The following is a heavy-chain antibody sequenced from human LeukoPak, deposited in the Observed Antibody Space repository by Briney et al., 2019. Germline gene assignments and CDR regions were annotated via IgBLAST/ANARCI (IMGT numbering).Heavy chain of an antibody. CDR2: ISSSSSTI. CDR3: ARAGFTFSDYFGSFFDY. CDR1: GFTFSSYS. D-gene: IGHD3-10*01. Sequence: LSGGSLRLSCAASGFTFSSYSMNWVRQAPGKGLEWVSHISSSSSTIYCADSVKGRFTISRDNAKNSLYLQMNSLRAEDTAVYYCARAGFTFSDYFGSFFDYWGQGTLVTVSS. J-gene: IGHJ4*02. V-gene: IGHV3-48*01.